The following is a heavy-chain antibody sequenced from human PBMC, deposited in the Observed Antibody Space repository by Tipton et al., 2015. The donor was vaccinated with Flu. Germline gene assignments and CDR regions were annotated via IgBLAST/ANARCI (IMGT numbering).Heavy chain of an antibody. CDR3: ARHTGDSVRGVIDY. Sequence: GLVKPSQTLSVTCTVSGGSISSGGAYWTWIRQHPGKGLEWIGGIYYSGSTYYNPSLSSRLTISVDTSKNQFSLRLSSVTAADTAVYYCARHTGDSVRGVIDYWGQGTLVTVSS. D-gene: IGHD3-10*02. CDR1: GGSISSGGAY. J-gene: IGHJ4*02. CDR2: IYYSGST. V-gene: IGHV4-31*03.